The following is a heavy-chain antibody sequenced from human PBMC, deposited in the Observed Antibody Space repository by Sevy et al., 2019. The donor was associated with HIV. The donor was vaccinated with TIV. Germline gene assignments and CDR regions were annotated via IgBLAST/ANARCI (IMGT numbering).Heavy chain of an antibody. D-gene: IGHD3-22*01. CDR2: ITATGGTT. J-gene: IGHJ4*02. V-gene: IGHV3-23*01. Sequence: GGCLRLSCAASGFTFNTYAMTWVRQAPGKGLQWVSSITATGGTTYYPDSVKGRFTISRDNSKNTLYLQMNSLRAEDTAIYYCAKGNSDYYYDYWGQGTLVTVSS. CDR3: AKGNSDYYYDY. CDR1: GFTFNTYA.